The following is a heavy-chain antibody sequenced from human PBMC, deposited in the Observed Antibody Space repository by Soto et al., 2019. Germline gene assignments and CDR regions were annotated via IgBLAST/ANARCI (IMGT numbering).Heavy chain of an antibody. J-gene: IGHJ4*02. D-gene: IGHD3-10*01. CDR2: IKSKTDGGTT. Sequence: EVQLVESGGGLVKPGGSLRLSCAASGFTFSNAWMNWVRQAPGKGLEWVGRIKSKTDGGTTDYAAPVKGRFTISRDDSKNTLYLQMNSLKTEDTAVYYCTTDLPYNNYYGSGSYYLDYWGQGTLVTVSS. CDR3: TTDLPYNNYYGSGSYYLDY. CDR1: GFTFSNAW. V-gene: IGHV3-15*07.